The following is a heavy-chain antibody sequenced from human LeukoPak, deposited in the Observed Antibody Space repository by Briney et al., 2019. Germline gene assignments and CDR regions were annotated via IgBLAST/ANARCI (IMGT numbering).Heavy chain of an antibody. D-gene: IGHD3-10*01. J-gene: IGHJ5*02. CDR1: GGSISSSSYY. CDR3: EAYDNNPTFDP. Sequence: SETLSLTCTVSGGSISSSSYYWGWIRQPPGKGLEWIGSIYYSGSTYYNPSLKSRVTISVDTSKNQFSLKLSSVTAADTAVYYCEAYDNNPTFDPWGQGTLVTVSS. CDR2: IYYSGST. V-gene: IGHV4-39*01.